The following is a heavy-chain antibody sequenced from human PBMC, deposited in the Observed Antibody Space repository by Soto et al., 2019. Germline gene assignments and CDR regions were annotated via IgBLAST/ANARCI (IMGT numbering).Heavy chain of an antibody. D-gene: IGHD2-2*01. CDR2: ITGGGSTT. CDR1: GFTFSSYA. CDR3: AKQMSSTSCLTFDY. J-gene: IGHJ4*02. V-gene: IGHV3-23*01. Sequence: EVQLLESGGGLLQPGGSLRLSCAASGFTFSSYALNWVRQAPGKGLEWVSGITGGGSTTFYAGSVKGRFTISRDNSRNTVYPQMNSVRAEDTAVYYCAKQMSSTSCLTFDYWGQGTLVTVSS.